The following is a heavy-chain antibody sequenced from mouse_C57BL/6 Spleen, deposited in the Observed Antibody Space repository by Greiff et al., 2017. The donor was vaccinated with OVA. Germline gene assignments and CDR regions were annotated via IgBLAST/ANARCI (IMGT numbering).Heavy chain of an antibody. CDR3: AREGYGSSGFAY. CDR1: GYTFTSYW. CDR2: VYPSDSET. V-gene: IGHV1-61*01. J-gene: IGHJ3*01. D-gene: IGHD1-1*01. Sequence: QVQLQQSGAELVRPGSSVKLSCKASGYTFTSYWMDWVKQRPGQGLEWIGNVYPSDSETHYNQKFKDKATLTVDKSSSTAYMQLSSLTSEDSAVYYCAREGYGSSGFAYWGQGTLVTVSA.